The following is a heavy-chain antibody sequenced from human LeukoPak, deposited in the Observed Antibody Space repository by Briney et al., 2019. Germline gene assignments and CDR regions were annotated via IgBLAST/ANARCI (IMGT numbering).Heavy chain of an antibody. V-gene: IGHV3-48*02. J-gene: IGHJ4*02. D-gene: IGHD3-22*01. CDR3: ARDDSYYYDSSGAY. Sequence: GGSLRLPCAASGFTFSSYSMTWVRQAPGKGLEWVSYISSSSSTIYYADSVKGRFTISRDNAKNSLYLQMNSLRDEDTAVYYCARDDSYYYDSSGAYWGQGTLVTVSS. CDR1: GFTFSSYS. CDR2: ISSSSSTI.